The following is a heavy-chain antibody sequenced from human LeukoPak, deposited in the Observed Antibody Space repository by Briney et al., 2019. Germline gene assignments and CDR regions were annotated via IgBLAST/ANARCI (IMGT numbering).Heavy chain of an antibody. D-gene: IGHD3-22*01. V-gene: IGHV4-39*01. Sequence: SEAVSLTCTVSGGSISSSSYYWGWMRQPPGKGLEWIGTIYYSGSTYYNPSLKSRVTISVDTSKNQFSLNLRSVTAADTAVFYCASYYYYDSRGHSFDSWGPGPWSPSPQ. CDR1: GGSISSSSYY. J-gene: IGHJ4*02. CDR2: IYYSGST. CDR3: ASYYYYDSRGHSFDS.